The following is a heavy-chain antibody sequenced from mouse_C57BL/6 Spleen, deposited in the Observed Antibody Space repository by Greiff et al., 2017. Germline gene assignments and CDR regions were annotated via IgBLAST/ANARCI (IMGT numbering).Heavy chain of an antibody. CDR1: GYSFTGYF. CDR3: ARSYADYYAMDY. CDR2: INPYNGDT. D-gene: IGHD1-1*01. J-gene: IGHJ4*01. V-gene: IGHV1-20*01. Sequence: EVQLVESGPELVKPGDSVKISCKASGYSFTGYFMNWVMQSHGKSLEWIGRINPYNGDTFYNQKFKGKATLTVDKSSSTAHMELRSLTSEDSAVYYCARSYADYYAMDYWGQGTSVTVSS.